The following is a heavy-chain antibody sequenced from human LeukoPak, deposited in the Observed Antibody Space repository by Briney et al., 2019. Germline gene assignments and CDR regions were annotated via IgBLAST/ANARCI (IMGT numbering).Heavy chain of an antibody. Sequence: SETLSLTCAVYSGSFSGYYWSWIRQPPGKGLEWIGEINHSGSTNYNPSLKSRVTISVDTSKNQFFLKLSSVTAADTAVYYCARGLDNWNVYIFDYWGLGTLVTVSS. J-gene: IGHJ4*02. CDR2: INHSGST. CDR1: SGSFSGYY. CDR3: ARGLDNWNVYIFDY. D-gene: IGHD1-20*01. V-gene: IGHV4-34*01.